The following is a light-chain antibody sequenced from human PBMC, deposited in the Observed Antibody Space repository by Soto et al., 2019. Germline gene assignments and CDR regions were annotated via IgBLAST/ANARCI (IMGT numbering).Light chain of an antibody. CDR2: AAS. J-gene: IGKJ1*01. V-gene: IGKV3D-15*01. Sequence: EIRMTRSPPTQSVSPGEDVTLSSRASQSVSRELVWYQQRPGQAPRLLMYAASTRATGIPERFSGSGSGTEFTLTISRLQSEDFAVYYCQQYTDWPKTFGQGTKVDIK. CDR1: QSVSRE. CDR3: QQYTDWPKT.